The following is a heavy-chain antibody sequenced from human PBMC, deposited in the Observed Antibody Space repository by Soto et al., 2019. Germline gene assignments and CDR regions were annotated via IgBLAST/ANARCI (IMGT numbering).Heavy chain of an antibody. CDR3: APSVIVATGNLNSFEP. V-gene: IGHV1-3*01. CDR1: GYSFTSYA. CDR2: INGGNGDT. D-gene: IGHD6-13*01. J-gene: IGHJ5*02. Sequence: ASVKVSCKASGYSFTSYAMHWVRQAPGQRLEWMGWINGGNGDTKYSQKFQGRVTITIDTSATTVYMELNNLKSEDTAVYYCAPSVIVATGNLNSFEPWGKGTLVTVSS.